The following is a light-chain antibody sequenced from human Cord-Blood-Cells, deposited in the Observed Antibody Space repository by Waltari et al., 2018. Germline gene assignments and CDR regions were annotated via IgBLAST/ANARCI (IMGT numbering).Light chain of an antibody. CDR3: QQYYSTPWT. Sequence: DIVMTQSPDSLAVSLGAMATIYCNSSQSVLYSSNNKNYLAWYQQKPGQPPKLLIYWASTRESGVPDRFSGSGSGTDFTLTISSLQAEDVAVYYCQQYYSTPWTFGQGTKVEIK. CDR2: WAS. V-gene: IGKV4-1*01. J-gene: IGKJ1*01. CDR1: QSVLYSSNNKNY.